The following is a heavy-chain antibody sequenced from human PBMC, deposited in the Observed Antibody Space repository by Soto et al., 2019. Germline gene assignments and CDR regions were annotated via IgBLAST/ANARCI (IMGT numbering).Heavy chain of an antibody. CDR1: GYTFTNYH. V-gene: IGHV1-46*01. CDR2: INPNGGST. J-gene: IGHJ4*02. CDR3: ALPKNTLGWYNF. D-gene: IGHD6-19*01. Sequence: QVQVVQSGAEVKKPGASVKVSCKTSGYTFTNYHVHWVRQAPGQGLEWMGGINPNGGSTTYAQHLQGRVTMTSDSSTSTVYMEMGSLRSDDSAVYYCALPKNTLGWYNFWGQGTLVTVS.